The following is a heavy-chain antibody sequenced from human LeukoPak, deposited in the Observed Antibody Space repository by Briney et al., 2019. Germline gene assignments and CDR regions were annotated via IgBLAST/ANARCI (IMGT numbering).Heavy chain of an antibody. CDR1: GGSISSSSYW. CDR2: IYYSGST. V-gene: IGHV4-39*01. CDR3: ARNYYESSGYYPWNFDY. Sequence: SETLSLTCTVSGGSISSSSYWWGWIRRPPGKGLEWIANIYYSGSTHYNPSLKSRVTISIEKSKNQFSLKLSSVTAADTAVYYCARNYYESSGYYPWNFDYWGQGTLVTVSS. J-gene: IGHJ4*02. D-gene: IGHD3-22*01.